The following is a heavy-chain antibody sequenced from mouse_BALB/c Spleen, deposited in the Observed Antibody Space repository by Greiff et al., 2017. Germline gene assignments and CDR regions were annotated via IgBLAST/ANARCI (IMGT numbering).Heavy chain of an antibody. D-gene: IGHD2-4*01. Sequence: VQLKQSGPELVKPGASVKVSCKASGYAFTSYNMYWVKQSHGKSLEWIGYIDPYNGGTSYNQKFKGKATLTVDKSSSTAYMHLNSLTSEDSAVYYCARDDYDVWYAMDYWGQGTSVTVSS. CDR3: ARDDYDVWYAMDY. V-gene: IGHV1S135*01. J-gene: IGHJ4*01. CDR2: IDPYNGGT. CDR1: GYAFTSYN.